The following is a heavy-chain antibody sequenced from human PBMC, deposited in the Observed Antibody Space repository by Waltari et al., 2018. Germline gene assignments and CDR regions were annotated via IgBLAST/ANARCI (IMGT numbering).Heavy chain of an antibody. CDR1: GGAISSGSYY. CDR3: ARAPHYYDSSGYDY. V-gene: IGHV4-61*02. J-gene: IGHJ4*02. D-gene: IGHD3-22*01. CDR2: IYTSGST. Sequence: QVQLQESGPGLVKPSQTLSLTCTVSGGAISSGSYYWSWIRQPAGKGLEWIGLIYTSGSTNYNPSLKSRVTISVDTSKNQFSLKLSSVTAADTAVYYCARAPHYYDSSGYDYWGQGTLVTVSS.